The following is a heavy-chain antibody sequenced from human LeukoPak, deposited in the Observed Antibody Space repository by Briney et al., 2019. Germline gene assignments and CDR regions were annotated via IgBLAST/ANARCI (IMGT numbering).Heavy chain of an antibody. V-gene: IGHV4-61*02. CDR2: LYLTGRT. CDR3: ARGRRIVGATNFDY. D-gene: IGHD1-26*01. Sequence: SETLSLTCTVSGDSISNDNYYWSWIRQPAGKGLEWIGRLYLTGRTNYNPSFKSRVTISIDTSKKQFSLKLNSVTAADTAIYYCARGRRIVGATNFDYWGQGTLVTVSS. J-gene: IGHJ4*02. CDR1: GDSISNDNYY.